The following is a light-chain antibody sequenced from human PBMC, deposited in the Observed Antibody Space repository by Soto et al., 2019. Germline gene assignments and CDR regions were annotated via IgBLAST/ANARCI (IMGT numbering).Light chain of an antibody. Sequence: EIVLTQSPATLSLSPGERATLFCRASQSISSSLAWYQHKSGQAPRLLIYDASNRATGIPHRFSGGGSGTDFTLTISSLEPEDFAVYYCQQRSQWPPTFGQGTKMEIK. CDR2: DAS. CDR1: QSISSS. J-gene: IGKJ2*01. V-gene: IGKV3-11*01. CDR3: QQRSQWPPT.